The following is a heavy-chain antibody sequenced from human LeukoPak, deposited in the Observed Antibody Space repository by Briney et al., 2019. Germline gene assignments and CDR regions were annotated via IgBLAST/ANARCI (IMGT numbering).Heavy chain of an antibody. CDR2: ISYDGSNK. CDR1: GFAFSSYG. D-gene: IGHD3-22*01. V-gene: IGHV3-30*18. Sequence: GGSLRLSCAASGFAFSSYGMHWVRQAPGKGLEWVAVISYDGSNKYYADSVKGRFTISRDNSKNTLYLQMNSLRAEDMAVYYCAKDLYYYDSSGYFDYWGQGTLVTVSS. J-gene: IGHJ4*02. CDR3: AKDLYYYDSSGYFDY.